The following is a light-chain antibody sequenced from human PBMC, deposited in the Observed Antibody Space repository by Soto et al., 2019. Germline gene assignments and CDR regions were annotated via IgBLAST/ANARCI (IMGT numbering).Light chain of an antibody. J-gene: IGKJ1*01. CDR2: DAS. CDR1: QSISSW. CDR3: QQYNSYSTWT. V-gene: IGKV1-5*01. Sequence: DFKMNQSPSTLSASVGDRVTITCRASQSISSWLAWYQQKPGKAPKLLIYDASSLESGVPSRFSGSGSGTEFTLTISSLQPDDFATYYCQQYNSYSTWTFGQGTKVDIK.